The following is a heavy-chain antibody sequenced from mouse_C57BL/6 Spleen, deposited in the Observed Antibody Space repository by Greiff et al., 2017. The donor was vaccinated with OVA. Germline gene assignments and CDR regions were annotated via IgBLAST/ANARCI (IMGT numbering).Heavy chain of an antibody. Sequence: QVQLQQSGPELVKPGASVKISCTASGFAFSSSCMNWVKQRPGKGLEWIGRIYPGDGDTNYTGKFKGQATLTADKSYNTAYLQISSLTSEDSAVYFCARYRNSEWFDYWGQGTSVTVSS. CDR3: ARYRNSEWFDY. V-gene: IGHV1-82*01. CDR1: GFAFSSSC. D-gene: IGHD2-1*01. CDR2: IYPGDGDT. J-gene: IGHJ2*02.